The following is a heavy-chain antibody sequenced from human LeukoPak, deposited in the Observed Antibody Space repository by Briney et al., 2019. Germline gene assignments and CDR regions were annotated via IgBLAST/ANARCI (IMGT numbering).Heavy chain of an antibody. D-gene: IGHD1-14*01. J-gene: IGHJ5*02. Sequence: PSETLSLTCTVSGGSISSGDYYWSWIRQPPGKGLEWIGYIYYSGSTYYNPSLKSRVTISVDTSKNQFSLKLSSVTAADTAVYYCARGARRTHRLNWFDPWGQGTLVTVSS. CDR3: ARGARRTHRLNWFDP. CDR1: GGSISSGDYY. CDR2: IYYSGST. V-gene: IGHV4-30-4*08.